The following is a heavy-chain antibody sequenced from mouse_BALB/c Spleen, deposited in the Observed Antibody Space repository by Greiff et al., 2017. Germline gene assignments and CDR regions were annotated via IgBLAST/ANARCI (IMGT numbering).Heavy chain of an antibody. CDR2: IRNKANCYTT. V-gene: IGHV7-3*02. D-gene: IGHD2-1*01. J-gene: IGHJ4*01. Sequence: EVMLVESGGGLVRPGGSLRLSCATSGFTFTDYYMSWVRQPPGKALEWLGFIRNKANCYTTEYSASVKGRFTISRDNSQSILYLQMNTLRAEDSATYYCARDGEIYYDAMDYWGQGTSVTVSS. CDR1: GFTFTDYY. CDR3: ARDGEIYYDAMDY.